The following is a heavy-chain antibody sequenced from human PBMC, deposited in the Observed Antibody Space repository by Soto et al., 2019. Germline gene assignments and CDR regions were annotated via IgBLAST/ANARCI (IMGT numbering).Heavy chain of an antibody. V-gene: IGHV3-23*01. CDR2: ISGSGGST. D-gene: IGHD6-13*01. Sequence: GSLRLSCAASGFTFRSYAMSWVRQAPGKGLEWVPAISGSGGSTYYADSVKGRFTISRDNSKNTLYLQMNSLRAEDKAVYYCSTKRRGSSWRIVDYGGQR. CDR3: STKRRGSSWRIVDY. J-gene: IGHJ4*02. CDR1: GFTFRSYA.